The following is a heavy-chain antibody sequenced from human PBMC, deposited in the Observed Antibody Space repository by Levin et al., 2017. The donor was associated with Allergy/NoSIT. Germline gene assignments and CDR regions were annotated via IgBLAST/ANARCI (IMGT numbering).Heavy chain of an antibody. CDR2: ISATGGRI. CDR3: AKDIAVAGNYYFYGMDV. J-gene: IGHJ6*02. D-gene: IGHD6-19*01. Sequence: GGSLRLSCAASGFTFSRHVMTWVRQAPGKGLELEWVSSISATGGRIYYADSMRGRFTISRDNSKNTLYLQMNSLRAEDTAIYYCAKDIAVAGNYYFYGMDVWGQGTTVTVS. V-gene: IGHV3-23*01. CDR1: GFTFSRHV.